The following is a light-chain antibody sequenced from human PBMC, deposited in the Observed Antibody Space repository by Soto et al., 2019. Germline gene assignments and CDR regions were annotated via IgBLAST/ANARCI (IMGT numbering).Light chain of an antibody. CDR2: RIF. CDR1: QSVSGY. J-gene: IGKJ1*01. Sequence: EIVMTQSPGTVSVFPGETVTLSCRASQSVSGYLDWFHQKPGQAPRLVLLRIFTRAIGVPDRFSGSGSGTDFTLTISRLEPEDFAVYYCQQYGSSGTFGQGTKV. V-gene: IGKV3-20*01. CDR3: QQYGSSGT.